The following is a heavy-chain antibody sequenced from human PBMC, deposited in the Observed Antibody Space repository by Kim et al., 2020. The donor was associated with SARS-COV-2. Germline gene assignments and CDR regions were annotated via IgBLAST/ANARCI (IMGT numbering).Heavy chain of an antibody. D-gene: IGHD6-6*01. CDR2: IDPSDSYT. Sequence: GESLKISCKGSGYSFTSYWIGWVRQMPGKGLEWMGRIDPSDSYTNYSPSFQGHVTISADKSISTAYLQWSSLKASDTAMYYCARPGDSSSSPGRGYYYYGMDVWGQGTTVTVSS. CDR3: ARPGDSSSSPGRGYYYYGMDV. CDR1: GYSFTSYW. V-gene: IGHV5-10-1*01. J-gene: IGHJ6*02.